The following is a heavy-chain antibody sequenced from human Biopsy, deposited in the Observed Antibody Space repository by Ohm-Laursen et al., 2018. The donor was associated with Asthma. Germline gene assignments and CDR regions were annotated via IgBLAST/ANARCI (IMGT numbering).Heavy chain of an antibody. Sequence: SLRLSCAASAFTFSTYGMNWVRQAPGKGLEWVASTSNSSSYIYYADSVKGRFTISRDNSKNTLYLQMNSLRAEDTAVYYCAKDRDYDILTGPPGFDYWGQGTLVTVSS. CDR3: AKDRDYDILTGPPGFDY. V-gene: IGHV3-21*04. CDR1: AFTFSTYG. J-gene: IGHJ4*02. D-gene: IGHD3-9*01. CDR2: TSNSSSYI.